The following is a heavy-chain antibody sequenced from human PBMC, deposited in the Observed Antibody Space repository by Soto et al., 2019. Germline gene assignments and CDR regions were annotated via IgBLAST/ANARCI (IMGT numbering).Heavy chain of an antibody. V-gene: IGHV1-69*13. J-gene: IGHJ6*02. CDR3: ARWGSSSNAPHDYYYYGMDV. CDR2: IIPIFGTA. D-gene: IGHD6-13*01. CDR1: GGTFSSYA. Sequence: EASVKVSCKASGGTFSSYAISWVRQAPGQGLEWMGGIIPIFGTANYAQKFQGRVTITADESTSTAYMELSSLRSEDTAVYYCARWGSSSNAPHDYYYYGMDVWGQGTTVTVSS.